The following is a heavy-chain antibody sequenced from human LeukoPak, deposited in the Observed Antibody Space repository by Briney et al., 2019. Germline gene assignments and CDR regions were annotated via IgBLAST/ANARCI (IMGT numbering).Heavy chain of an antibody. J-gene: IGHJ3*02. CDR2: INQGGSVK. Sequence: PGGSLRLSCAASGLMFSNYWMTWVRQAPGKGLEWVANINQGGSVKQYLDSVKGRFTISRDNANNSMYLQMNSLRGDDTAVYYCASGDHSDIWGRGTMVTVSS. CDR3: ASGDHSDI. V-gene: IGHV3-7*01. D-gene: IGHD7-27*01. CDR1: GLMFSNYW.